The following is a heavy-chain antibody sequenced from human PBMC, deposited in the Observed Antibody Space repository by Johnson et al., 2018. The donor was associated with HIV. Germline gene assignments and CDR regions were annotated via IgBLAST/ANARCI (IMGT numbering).Heavy chain of an antibody. Sequence: QVQLVESGGGVVQPGRSLRLSCAASGFTFSSYAMHWVRQAPGKGLEWVAVISYDGSNKYYADSVKGRFTFSRDASKNTLYVQMKSLKTEDTAVYYCTTEVVGQRGGAFDIWGQGTMVTVSS. J-gene: IGHJ3*02. D-gene: IGHD6-25*01. CDR2: ISYDGSNK. CDR1: GFTFSSYA. CDR3: TTEVVGQRGGAFDI. V-gene: IGHV3-30-3*01.